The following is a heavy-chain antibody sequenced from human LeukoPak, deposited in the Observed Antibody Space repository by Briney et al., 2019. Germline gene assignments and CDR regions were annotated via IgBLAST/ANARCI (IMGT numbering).Heavy chain of an antibody. Sequence: PGGSLRLSCAASGFTFSSYAMNWVRQAPGKGLEWVSAISGSGSSTYYADSVKGRFTISRDNSKSTLYLQMNSLRAEDTAVYYCVVVVAATTGLFAFWGQGTMVTVSS. CDR1: GFTFSSYA. CDR2: ISGSGSST. D-gene: IGHD2-15*01. CDR3: VVVVAATTGLFAF. V-gene: IGHV3-23*01. J-gene: IGHJ3*01.